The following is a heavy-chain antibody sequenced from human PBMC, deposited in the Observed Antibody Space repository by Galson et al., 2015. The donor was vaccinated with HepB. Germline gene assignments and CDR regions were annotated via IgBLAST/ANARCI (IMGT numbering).Heavy chain of an antibody. D-gene: IGHD2-8*02. CDR3: VTHDAMHGYCTGGTCPFDH. J-gene: IGHJ4*02. Sequence: QSGAEVKEPEESLKISCKGSGYSFTSFWIGWVRQTPGKGLEWMGIIYPIDSDTRYSPPFQGQVTISVDTSISTAFLQWNSLKASDTAMYYCVTHDAMHGYCTGGTCPFDHWGQGTLVTVSS. CDR1: GYSFTSFW. V-gene: IGHV5-51*03. CDR2: IYPIDSDT.